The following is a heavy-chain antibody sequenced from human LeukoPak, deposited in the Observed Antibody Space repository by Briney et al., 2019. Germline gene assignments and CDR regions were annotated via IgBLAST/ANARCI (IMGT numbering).Heavy chain of an antibody. CDR1: GFTFSSYA. J-gene: IGHJ4*02. CDR2: ISGSGGDT. CDR3: AKKGATTGDFDY. D-gene: IGHD1-26*01. V-gene: IGHV3-23*01. Sequence: GGSLRLSCAASGFTFSSYAMSWVRQVPGKGLEWVSAISGSGGDTYYADSVKGRFTISRDNSKNTLYLQMNSLRAEDTAVYYCAKKGATTGDFDYWGQGTLVTVSS.